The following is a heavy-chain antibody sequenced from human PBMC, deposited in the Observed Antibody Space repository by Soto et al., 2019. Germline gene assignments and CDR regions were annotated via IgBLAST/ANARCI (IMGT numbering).Heavy chain of an antibody. D-gene: IGHD6-13*01. J-gene: IGHJ4*02. CDR3: ARQEQQLVSSAFDY. Sequence: SETLSLTCTVSGGSISSYYWSWIRQPPGKGLEWIGYIYYSGSTNYNPSLKSRVTISVDTSKNQFSLKLSSVTAADTAVYYCARQEQQLVSSAFDYWGQGTLVTVSS. CDR2: IYYSGST. CDR1: GGSISSYY. V-gene: IGHV4-59*01.